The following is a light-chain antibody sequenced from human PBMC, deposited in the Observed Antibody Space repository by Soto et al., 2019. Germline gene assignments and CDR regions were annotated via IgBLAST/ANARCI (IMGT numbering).Light chain of an antibody. J-gene: IGKJ2*01. Sequence: DIQMTQSPSSLSASVGDRVIVTCRASQSITTYLNWYQQKPGKAPKLLIYAASNLQSGVPSRFSGSGSGTDFTLTISSLQPEDFATYYCQQSYSTPYTFGQGTELEIK. V-gene: IGKV1-39*01. CDR2: AAS. CDR3: QQSYSTPYT. CDR1: QSITTY.